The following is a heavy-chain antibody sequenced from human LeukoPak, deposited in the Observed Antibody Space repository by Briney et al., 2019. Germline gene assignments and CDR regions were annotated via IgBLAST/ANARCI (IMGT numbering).Heavy chain of an antibody. J-gene: IGHJ4*02. V-gene: IGHV5-51*01. CDR1: GYSFTSYW. CDR2: IYPGDSDT. Sequence: GESLKISCKGSGYSFTSYWIGRGRQMPGKGLEWMGIIYPGDSDTRYSPSFQGQVTISADKSISTAYLQWSSLNASDTAMYYCARLGSGLLWFGEPPTCFDYWGQGTLVTVSS. D-gene: IGHD3-10*01. CDR3: ARLGSGLLWFGEPPTCFDY.